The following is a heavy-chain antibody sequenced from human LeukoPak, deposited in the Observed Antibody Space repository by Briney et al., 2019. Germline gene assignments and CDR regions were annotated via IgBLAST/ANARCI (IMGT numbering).Heavy chain of an antibody. Sequence: GESLKISCYGSGYSFVSYWIAWVRQMPGKGVEWMGIIYPRDSDTKYNPSFQGQVSISADKSTSTAYLQWSSLQASDTAIYFCARSHSSTLTWFDPWGQGTLVTVSS. CDR3: ARSHSSTLTWFDP. J-gene: IGHJ5*02. CDR2: IYPRDSDT. V-gene: IGHV5-51*01. CDR1: GYSFVSYW.